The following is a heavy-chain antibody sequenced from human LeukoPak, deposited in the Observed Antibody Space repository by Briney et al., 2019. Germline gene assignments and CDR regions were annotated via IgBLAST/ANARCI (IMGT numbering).Heavy chain of an antibody. D-gene: IGHD3-22*01. Sequence: GGSLRLSCAASGFTFSSYAMSWVRQAPGKGLEWVSAISGSGGSTYYADSVKGRFTISSDNSKNTLYLQMNSLRAEDTAVYYCAKGPHYYDSSGYPYYFDYWGQGTLVTVSS. CDR3: AKGPHYYDSSGYPYYFDY. J-gene: IGHJ4*02. CDR2: ISGSGGST. V-gene: IGHV3-23*01. CDR1: GFTFSSYA.